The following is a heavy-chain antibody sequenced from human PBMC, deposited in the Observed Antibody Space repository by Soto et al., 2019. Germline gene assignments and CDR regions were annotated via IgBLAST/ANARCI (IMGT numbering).Heavy chain of an antibody. CDR2: INHSGTT. V-gene: IGHV4-34*01. CDR1: GGSLSGYY. CDR3: ARGGATPMVLKY. D-gene: IGHD5-18*01. J-gene: IGHJ4*02. Sequence: QVQLQQWGAGLLKPSETLSLTCAVYGGSLSGYYWSWIRQAPGKGLEWIGEINHSGTTNYNPSLKSXFAILIDTSKNQFSLILSSVTAADRAMYYCARGGATPMVLKYWGQGTLVTVSS.